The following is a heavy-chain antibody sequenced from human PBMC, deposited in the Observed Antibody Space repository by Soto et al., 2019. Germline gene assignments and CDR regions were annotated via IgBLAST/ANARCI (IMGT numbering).Heavy chain of an antibody. D-gene: IGHD3-22*01. CDR2: IYSGDAT. J-gene: IGHJ4*02. Sequence: GGSLRLSCVASGFSVSSNYMGWVRQAPGKGPEWVSGIYSGDATFYADSVKGRFTISKDNSMNTLYLQMDSLRVEDTAVYYCARPTSSGFIYFWGQGTLVTVSS. CDR3: ARPTSSGFIYF. V-gene: IGHV3-53*01. CDR1: GFSVSSNY.